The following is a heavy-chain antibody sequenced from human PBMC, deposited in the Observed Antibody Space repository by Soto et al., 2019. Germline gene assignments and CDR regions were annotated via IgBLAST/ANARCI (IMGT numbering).Heavy chain of an antibody. CDR3: ARVCSSSWYNWFDP. CDR1: GGSISSYY. V-gene: IGHV4-59*01. D-gene: IGHD6-13*01. J-gene: IGHJ5*02. Sequence: SETLSLTCTVSGGSISSYYWSWIRQPPGKGLEWIGYIYHSGSTNYNPSLKSRVTISVDTSKNQFSLKLSSVTAADTAVYYCARVCSSSWYNWFDPWGQGTLVTVSS. CDR2: IYHSGST.